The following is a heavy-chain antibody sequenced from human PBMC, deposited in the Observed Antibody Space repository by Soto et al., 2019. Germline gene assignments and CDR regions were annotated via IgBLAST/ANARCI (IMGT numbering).Heavy chain of an antibody. CDR1: GFSLSTSGGG. Sequence: QITLKESGATLVKPTQTLTLTCTFSGFSLSTSGGGVGWIRQPPGKALEWLAIIYWDDEKRYSPSLKTRLTVTKDTSKTQVVLTMTNVDPVDTATYYCAHRAYFDSGKQFDYWGQGTLVSVSS. V-gene: IGHV2-5*02. CDR3: AHRAYFDSGKQFDY. D-gene: IGHD3-10*01. J-gene: IGHJ4*02. CDR2: IYWDDEK.